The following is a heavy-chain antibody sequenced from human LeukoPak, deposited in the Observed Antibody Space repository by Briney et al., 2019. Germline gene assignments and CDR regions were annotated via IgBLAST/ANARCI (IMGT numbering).Heavy chain of an antibody. CDR3: AKETYYDFWSGYSNFDY. J-gene: IGHJ4*02. Sequence: PGGSLRLSCAASGFTFSNYAMSWVRQAPGKGLEWVSVIYSDGSTYYADSVKGRFTISRDNSKNTLYLQMNSLRAEDTAVYYCAKETYYDFWSGYSNFDYWGQGTLVTVSS. CDR2: IYSDGST. V-gene: IGHV3-23*03. CDR1: GFTFSNYA. D-gene: IGHD3-3*01.